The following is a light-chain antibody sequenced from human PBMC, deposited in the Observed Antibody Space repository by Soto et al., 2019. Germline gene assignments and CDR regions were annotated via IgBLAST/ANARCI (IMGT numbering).Light chain of an antibody. J-gene: IGLJ1*01. CDR2: DVS. V-gene: IGLV2-14*01. Sequence: QSVLTQPASVSGSPGQSITISCTGTSSVVGGYNYVSWLQQHPGKVPKLIIYDVSSRPSGVSNRFSGSKSGNTASLTISGLQAEDEADYYCTSYTSSNTHVFGGGTKVTV. CDR1: SSVVGGYNY. CDR3: TSYTSSNTHV.